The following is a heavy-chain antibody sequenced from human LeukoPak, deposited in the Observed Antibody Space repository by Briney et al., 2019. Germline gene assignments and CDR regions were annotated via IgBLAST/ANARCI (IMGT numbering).Heavy chain of an antibody. D-gene: IGHD2-2*01. CDR1: GFTFRNYG. CDR3: AKDRGRSYCSSTRCYTYGMDV. Sequence: GGSLRLSCAASGFTFRNYGMHWVRQAPGKGLEWVALISYDGSNKYYADSMKGRFTISRDNSKNTLYLQMNSLRTEDTAVYYCAKDRGRSYCSSTRCYTYGMDVWGQGTTVTVAS. CDR2: ISYDGSNK. V-gene: IGHV3-30*18. J-gene: IGHJ6*02.